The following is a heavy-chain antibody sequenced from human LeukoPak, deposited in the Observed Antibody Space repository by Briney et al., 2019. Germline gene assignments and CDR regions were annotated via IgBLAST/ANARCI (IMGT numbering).Heavy chain of an antibody. CDR1: GLIFDDYT. J-gene: IGHJ6*03. Sequence: GGSLRLSCAASGLIFDDYTMHWVRQAPGKGLEWVSSISSSSYIYYADSVKGRFTISRDNSKNTLYLQMNSLRAEDTAVYYCAKIGRYYDFWTGFYEEEVDYMDVWGKGTTVTVSS. V-gene: IGHV3-69-1*01. CDR3: AKIGRYYDFWTGFYEEEVDYMDV. D-gene: IGHD3-3*01. CDR2: ISSSSYI.